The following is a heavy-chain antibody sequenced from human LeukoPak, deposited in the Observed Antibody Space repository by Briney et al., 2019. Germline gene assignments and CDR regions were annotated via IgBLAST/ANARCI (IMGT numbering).Heavy chain of an antibody. CDR3: ARDRYSSSWSTVGVPFDY. CDR2: IYYSGST. J-gene: IGHJ4*02. V-gene: IGHV4-59*12. CDR1: GGSISSYY. Sequence: SETLSLTCTVSGGSISSYYWSWIRQPPGKGLEWIGYIYYSGSTNYNPSLKSRVTISVDTSKNQFSLKLSSVTAADTAVYYCARDRYSSSWSTVGVPFDYWGQGTLVTVSS. D-gene: IGHD6-13*01.